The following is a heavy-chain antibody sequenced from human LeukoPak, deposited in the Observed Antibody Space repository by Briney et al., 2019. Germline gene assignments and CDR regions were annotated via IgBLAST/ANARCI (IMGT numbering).Heavy chain of an antibody. CDR2: ISSSSGSI. J-gene: IGHJ4*02. V-gene: IGHV3-21*01. D-gene: IGHD3-22*01. CDR1: GFSFSVYS. CDR3: ARPYYDSSGYRFDY. Sequence: GGSLRLSCAASGFSFSVYSMNWVRQAPGKGLEWVSSISSSSGSIYYADSVKGRFTISRDNAKNSLYLQMNSLRAEDTAVYYCARPYYDSSGYRFDYWGQGTLVTVSS.